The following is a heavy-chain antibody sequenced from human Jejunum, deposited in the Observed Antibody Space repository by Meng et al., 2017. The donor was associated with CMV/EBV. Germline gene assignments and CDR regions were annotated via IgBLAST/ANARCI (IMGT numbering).Heavy chain of an antibody. V-gene: IGHV4-59*01. Sequence: CSSSGATISGYFWHWIRQTPGKGLEWIGCVDYSGTTKYNPSLKGRVTISVDTSKSQFSLELRSVIATDTAVFYCARGWGTTSPWDYWGQGTLVTVSS. D-gene: IGHD3-16*01. CDR1: GATISGYF. J-gene: IGHJ4*02. CDR3: ARGWGTTSPWDY. CDR2: VDYSGTT.